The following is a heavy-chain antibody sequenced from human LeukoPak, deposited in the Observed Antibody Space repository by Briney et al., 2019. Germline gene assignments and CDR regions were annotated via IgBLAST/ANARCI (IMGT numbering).Heavy chain of an antibody. V-gene: IGHV1-2*02. Sequence: ASVKVSCKASGGTFSSYAISWVRQAPGQGLEWMGWINPNSGGTNYAQKFQGRVTMTRDTSISTAYMELSRLRSDDTAVYYCARDRVEAAAGFSDWFDPWGQGTLVTVSS. CDR2: INPNSGGT. J-gene: IGHJ5*02. CDR3: ARDRVEAAAGFSDWFDP. D-gene: IGHD6-13*01. CDR1: GGTFSSYA.